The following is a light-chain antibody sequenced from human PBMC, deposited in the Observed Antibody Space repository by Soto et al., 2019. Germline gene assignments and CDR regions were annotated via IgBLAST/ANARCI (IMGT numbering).Light chain of an antibody. J-gene: IGKJ4*01. Sequence: EIVLTQFPATLSLSPGERATLSCRASQSISRFLAWYQQKPGQAPRLVIYDAFNRATGIPARFSGSGSGTDFTLTISNLEPEDFAVYYCQHRNSWPLTFGGGTKVEIK. CDR3: QHRNSWPLT. CDR2: DAF. V-gene: IGKV3-11*01. CDR1: QSISRF.